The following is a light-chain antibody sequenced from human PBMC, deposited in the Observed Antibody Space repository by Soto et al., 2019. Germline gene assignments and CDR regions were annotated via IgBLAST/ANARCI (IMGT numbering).Light chain of an antibody. J-gene: IGKJ3*01. Sequence: ETVLTQSPGTLSLSPGERATLSCRASQSVSSSYLAWYQQKPGQVPKLVIYGASIRATGIPDRFSGSGSGTDFSLNISRLEPEDVAVDYCQQYASSPFTFGLGTKVYI. CDR1: QSVSSSY. V-gene: IGKV3-20*01. CDR3: QQYASSPFT. CDR2: GAS.